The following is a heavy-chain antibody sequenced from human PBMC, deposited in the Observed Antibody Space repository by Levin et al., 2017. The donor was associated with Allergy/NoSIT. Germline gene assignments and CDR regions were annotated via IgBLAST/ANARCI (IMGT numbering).Heavy chain of an antibody. V-gene: IGHV3-21*01. CDR2: ISSSSSYI. J-gene: IGHJ4*02. Sequence: GGSLRLSCAASGFTFSSYSMNWVRQAPGKGLEWVSSISSSSSYIYYADSVKGRFTISRDNAKNSLYLQMNSLRAEDTAVYYCARVGYCSSTSCYAGPEDYWGQGTLVTVSS. D-gene: IGHD2-2*01. CDR3: ARVGYCSSTSCYAGPEDY. CDR1: GFTFSSYS.